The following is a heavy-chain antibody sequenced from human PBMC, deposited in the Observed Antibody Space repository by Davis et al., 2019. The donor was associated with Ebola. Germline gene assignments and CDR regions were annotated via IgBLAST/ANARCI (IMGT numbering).Heavy chain of an antibody. J-gene: IGHJ6*02. Sequence: KVSCKGSGYSFTSYWIGWVRQMPGKGLEWMGIIYPGDSDTRYSPSFQGQVTISADKSISTAYLQWSSLKASDTAMYYCARHGIVVVPAAVPDYYYGMDVWGQGTTVTVSS. V-gene: IGHV5-51*01. CDR3: ARHGIVVVPAAVPDYYYGMDV. D-gene: IGHD2-2*01. CDR2: IYPGDSDT. CDR1: GYSFTSYW.